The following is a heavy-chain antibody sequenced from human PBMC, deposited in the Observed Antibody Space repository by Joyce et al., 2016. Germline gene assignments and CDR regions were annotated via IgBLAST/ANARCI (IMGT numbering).Heavy chain of an antibody. J-gene: IGHJ5*02. D-gene: IGHD2-15*01. V-gene: IGHV3-49*05. Sequence: EVQLVESGGGLVKPGRPLRLSCTSSGFIFGDYAMNWFRQATGKGLEWVGFIRSKAYGGTTDYAAYVKGRFTISRDDSKSIAYLQMNSLKTEDTAVYYCTRIGDCSGGSCYEGWFDPWGQGTLVTVSS. CDR3: TRIGDCSGGSCYEGWFDP. CDR2: IRSKAYGGTT. CDR1: GFIFGDYA.